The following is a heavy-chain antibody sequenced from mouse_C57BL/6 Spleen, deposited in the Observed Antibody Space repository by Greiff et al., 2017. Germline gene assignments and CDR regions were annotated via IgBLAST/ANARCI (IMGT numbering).Heavy chain of an antibody. CDR3: AREESSSFDY. Sequence: VQLQQSGPELVKPGASVKISCKASGYTFTDYYMNWVKQSHGKSLEWIGDINPNNGGTSYNQKFKGKATLTVDKSSSTAYMELRSLTSEDSAVYYCAREESSSFDYWGQGTTLTVSS. CDR1: GYTFTDYY. CDR2: INPNNGGT. V-gene: IGHV1-26*01. J-gene: IGHJ2*01. D-gene: IGHD1-1*01.